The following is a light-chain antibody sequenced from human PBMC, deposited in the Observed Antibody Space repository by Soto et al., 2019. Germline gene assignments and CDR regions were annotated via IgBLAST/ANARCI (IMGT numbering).Light chain of an antibody. CDR2: DNN. J-gene: IGLJ3*02. Sequence: QSVLTQAPSVSGAPGQRITISCAGSSSNIGGGYEVHWYQQHPGTAPKLLIYDNNHRPSGVPDRFSGSKSGTSASLAITGLQAEDEADDYCQSYDSSRSASVFGGGTKLTVL. CDR3: QSYDSSRSASV. V-gene: IGLV1-40*01. CDR1: SSNIGGGYE.